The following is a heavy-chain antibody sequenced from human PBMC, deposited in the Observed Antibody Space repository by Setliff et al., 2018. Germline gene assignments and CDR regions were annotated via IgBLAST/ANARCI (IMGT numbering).Heavy chain of an antibody. D-gene: IGHD6-25*01. V-gene: IGHV3-30-3*01. CDR2: ISYDGSHD. CDR3: VPGRGS. J-gene: IGHJ5*02. Sequence: GGSLRLSCAASGFMFGSYAMHWVRQAPGRGPEWLAVISYDGSHDYYADSVKGRFTISRDNAQNTLYLHMNNLRAEDTAVFYCVPGRGSWGQGALVTVSS. CDR1: GFMFGSYA.